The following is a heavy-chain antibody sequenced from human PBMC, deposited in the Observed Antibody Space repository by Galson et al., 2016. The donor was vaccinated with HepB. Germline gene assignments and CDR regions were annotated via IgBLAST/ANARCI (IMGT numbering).Heavy chain of an antibody. CDR3: ARSQAYGDFIDY. V-gene: IGHV4-4*02. CDR1: GESTSGGNW. D-gene: IGHD4-17*01. Sequence: SETLSLTCTVSGESTSGGNWWTWVRQPPGKGLEWLGEIYSGGTTNYDPSLKSRVTISLDKSKNHFSLTLTSVTAADTAVYFCARSQAYGDFIDYWGRGTLVIVSP. J-gene: IGHJ4*02. CDR2: IYSGGTT.